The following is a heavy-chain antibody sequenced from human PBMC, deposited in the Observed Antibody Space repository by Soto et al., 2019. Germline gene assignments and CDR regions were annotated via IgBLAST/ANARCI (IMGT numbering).Heavy chain of an antibody. Sequence: EVQLLESGGGLIQPGGSLRLSCAASGFTFSNYDMTWVRQAPGKGLEWASTISKSGATTYYADSVRVRFTISRDNSKSTLYLHMNSLRAEDTAIYYCAKNQGGNAFDIWGQGTMLTVAS. CDR1: GFTFSNYD. D-gene: IGHD3-16*01. V-gene: IGHV3-23*01. CDR2: ISKSGATT. J-gene: IGHJ3*02. CDR3: AKNQGGNAFDI.